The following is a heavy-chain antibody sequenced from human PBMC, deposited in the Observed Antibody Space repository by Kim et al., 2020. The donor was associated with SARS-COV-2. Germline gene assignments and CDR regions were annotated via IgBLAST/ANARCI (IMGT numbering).Heavy chain of an antibody. Sequence: SQTLSLTCAVYGGSFSGYYWSWIRQPPGKGLEWIGEINHSGSTNYNPSLKSRVTISVDTSKNQFSLKLSSVTAADTAVYYCARGVPRGHYYYYYGMDVWGQGTTVTVSS. J-gene: IGHJ6*02. CDR3: ARGVPRGHYYYYYGMDV. CDR1: GGSFSGYY. CDR2: INHSGST. D-gene: IGHD3-10*01. V-gene: IGHV4-34*01.